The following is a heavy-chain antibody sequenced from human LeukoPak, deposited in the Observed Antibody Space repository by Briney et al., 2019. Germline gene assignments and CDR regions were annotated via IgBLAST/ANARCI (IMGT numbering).Heavy chain of an antibody. J-gene: IGHJ4*02. Sequence: GASVKVSCKASGYTFTGYYMHWVRQAPGQGLEWMGWINPNSGGTNYAQKFQGRVTMTRDTSISTAYMELSRLRSDDTAVYYCARGPVAAAGTKPHTLRWGQGTLVTVSS. CDR1: GYTFTGYY. V-gene: IGHV1-2*02. CDR3: ARGPVAAAGTKPHTLR. D-gene: IGHD6-13*01. CDR2: INPNSGGT.